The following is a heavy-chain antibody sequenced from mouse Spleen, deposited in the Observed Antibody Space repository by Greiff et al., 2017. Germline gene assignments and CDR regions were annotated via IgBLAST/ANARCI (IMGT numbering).Heavy chain of an antibody. Sequence: QVQLKQSGPELVKPGASVKISCKASGYAFSSSWMNWVKQRPGKGLEWIGRIYPGDGDTNYNGKFKGKATLTADKSSSTAYMQLSSLTSEDSAVYFCARWDSLLRLFDYWGQGTTLTVSS. CDR3: ARWDSLLRLFDY. J-gene: IGHJ2*01. CDR2: IYPGDGDT. V-gene: IGHV1-82*01. D-gene: IGHD1-2*01. CDR1: GYAFSSSW.